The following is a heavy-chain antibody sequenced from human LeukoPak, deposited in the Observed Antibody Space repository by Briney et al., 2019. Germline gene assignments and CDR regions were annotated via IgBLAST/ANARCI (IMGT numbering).Heavy chain of an antibody. CDR1: GFTFSSYA. V-gene: IGHV3-30*04. CDR3: ARLGMGLDY. Sequence: GGSLRLSCAASGFTFSSYAMHWVRQAPGKGLEWVAVISYDGGNKYYADSVKGRFTISRDNAKNSLYLQMNSLRAEDTAVYYCARLGMGLDYWGQGTLVTVSS. D-gene: IGHD6-13*01. CDR2: ISYDGGNK. J-gene: IGHJ4*02.